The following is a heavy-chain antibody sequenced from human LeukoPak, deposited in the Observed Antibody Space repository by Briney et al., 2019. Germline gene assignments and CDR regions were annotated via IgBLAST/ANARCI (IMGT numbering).Heavy chain of an antibody. D-gene: IGHD2-15*01. CDR1: GASIRSGDYY. J-gene: IGHJ3*02. Sequence: PSETLSLTCTVSGASIRSGDYYWSWIRQPPGKGLEWIGYIYDSGSTFYNPSLKSRITISVDTSENRFSLKLSSVTATDTAVYYCARDCSGGSCYGAFDIWGQGTMVTVSS. CDR2: IYDSGST. CDR3: ARDCSGGSCYGAFDI. V-gene: IGHV4-30-4*01.